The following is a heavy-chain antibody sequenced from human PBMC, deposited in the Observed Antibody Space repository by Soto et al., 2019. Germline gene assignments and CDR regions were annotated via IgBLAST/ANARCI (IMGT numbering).Heavy chain of an antibody. J-gene: IGHJ6*02. V-gene: IGHV6-1*01. CDR2: TYYRSKWYN. D-gene: IGHD6-25*01. Sequence: SQTLSLTCAISGDSVSSNSAAWNWIRQSPSRGLEWLGRTYYRSKWYNDYAVSVKSRITINPDTSKNQFSLQLNSVTPEDTAVYYCAREGPQYSSARLGYYYGMDVWGQGTTVTVSS. CDR1: GDSVSSNSAA. CDR3: AREGPQYSSARLGYYYGMDV.